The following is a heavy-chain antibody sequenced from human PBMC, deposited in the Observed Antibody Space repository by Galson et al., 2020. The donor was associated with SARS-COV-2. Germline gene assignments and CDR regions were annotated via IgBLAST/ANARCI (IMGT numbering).Heavy chain of an antibody. D-gene: IGHD6-19*01. CDR3: ARDGQTSSGWAFDY. CDR1: GFTFSSPA. Sequence: GESLKISCAASGFTFSSPAMHWVRQAPGKGLEWVAQIFFDGSDKYYGDSVKGRFTISRDSSKNTVYLQMNNLRADDTAVYYCARDGQTSSGWAFDYWGQGTLLTVSS. CDR2: IFFDGSDK. V-gene: IGHV3-33*01. J-gene: IGHJ4*02.